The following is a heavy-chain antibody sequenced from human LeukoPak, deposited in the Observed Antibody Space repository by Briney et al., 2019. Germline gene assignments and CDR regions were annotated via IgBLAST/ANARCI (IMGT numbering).Heavy chain of an antibody. V-gene: IGHV3-74*01. J-gene: IGHJ4*02. CDR3: ARERKSGWLERTFNFDY. CDR1: GFTFSSYW. D-gene: IGHD1-1*01. CDR2: INSDGSST. Sequence: GGSLRLSCAASGFTFSSYWMHWVRQAPGKGLVWVSRINSDGSSTSYADSVKGRFTISRDNAKNSLYLQMNSLRADDTAMYYCARERKSGWLERTFNFDYGGQGTLVTVSS.